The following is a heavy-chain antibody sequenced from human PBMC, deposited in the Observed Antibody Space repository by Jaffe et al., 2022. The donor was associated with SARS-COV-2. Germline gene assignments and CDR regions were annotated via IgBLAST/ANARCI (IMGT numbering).Heavy chain of an antibody. V-gene: IGHV3-66*02. Sequence: EVQLVESGGGLVQPGGSLRLSCAASGFTVSSNYMSWVRQAPGKGLEWVSVIYSGGSTYYADSVKGRFTISRDNSKNTLYLQMNSLRAEDTAVYYCARDMYYYDSSGYYYLYYGMDVWGQGTTVTVSS. CDR2: IYSGGST. D-gene: IGHD3-22*01. J-gene: IGHJ6*02. CDR3: ARDMYYYDSSGYYYLYYGMDV. CDR1: GFTVSSNY.